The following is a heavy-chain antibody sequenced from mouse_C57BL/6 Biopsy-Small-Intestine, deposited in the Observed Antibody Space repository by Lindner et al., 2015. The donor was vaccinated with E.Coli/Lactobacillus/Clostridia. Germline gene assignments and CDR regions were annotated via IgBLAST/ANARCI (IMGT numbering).Heavy chain of an antibody. D-gene: IGHD2-12*01. V-gene: IGHV1S12*01. CDR3: ARHFGIVKSNFYFYGMDV. CDR2: ISPSGDIT. CDR1: KDTFARFY. Sequence: SVKVSCKASKDTFARFYIHWVRQAPGQGLEWMGMISPSGDITTYGRKFQGRVTMTRDTSTSTVSMELSSLRSEDAAAYYCARHFGIVKSNFYFYGMDVWGQGTTVSVSS. J-gene: IGHJ1*01.